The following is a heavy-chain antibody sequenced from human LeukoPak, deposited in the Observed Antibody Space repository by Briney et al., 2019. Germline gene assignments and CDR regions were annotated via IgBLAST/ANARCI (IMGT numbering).Heavy chain of an antibody. Sequence: ASVKVSCKASGYTFTGYYMHWVRQAPGQGLEWMGRINPNSGGTNYAQKFQGRVTMTRDTSISTAYMELSSLRSEDTAVYYCARVNDTAMDYFDYWGQGTLVTVSS. J-gene: IGHJ4*02. D-gene: IGHD5-18*01. V-gene: IGHV1-2*06. CDR3: ARVNDTAMDYFDY. CDR1: GYTFTGYY. CDR2: INPNSGGT.